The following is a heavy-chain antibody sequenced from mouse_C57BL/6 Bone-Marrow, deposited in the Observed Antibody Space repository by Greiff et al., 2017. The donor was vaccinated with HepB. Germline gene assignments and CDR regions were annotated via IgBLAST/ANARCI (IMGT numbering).Heavy chain of an antibody. V-gene: IGHV5-4*03. CDR1: GFTFSSYA. D-gene: IGHD2-2*01. J-gene: IGHJ3*01. Sequence: EVKVVESGGGLVKPGGSLELSCAASGFTFSSYAMSWVRQTPEKRLEWVATISDGGSYTYYPDNVKGRFTISRDNAKNNLYLQMSHLKSEDTAMYYCASPYGYDAAYWGQGTLVTVSA. CDR2: ISDGGSYT. CDR3: ASPYGYDAAY.